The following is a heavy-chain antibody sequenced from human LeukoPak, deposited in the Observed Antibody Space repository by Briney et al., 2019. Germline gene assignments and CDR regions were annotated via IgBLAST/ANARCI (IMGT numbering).Heavy chain of an antibody. D-gene: IGHD3-22*01. CDR2: IRSKTNNYAT. Sequence: PGGSLRLSCAASGFTFSGSAMHWVRQASGKGLEWVGRIRSKTNNYATMYAASVKGRFTISRDDSKNTAYLQMNSLKTEDTAVYYCTRRRGMKYDSSGYYYGMDVWGQGTTVTVSS. V-gene: IGHV3-73*01. CDR3: TRRRGMKYDSSGYYYGMDV. J-gene: IGHJ6*02. CDR1: GFTFSGSA.